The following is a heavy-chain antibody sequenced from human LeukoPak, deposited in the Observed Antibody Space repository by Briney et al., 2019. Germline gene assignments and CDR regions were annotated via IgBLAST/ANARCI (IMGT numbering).Heavy chain of an antibody. D-gene: IGHD3-16*01. CDR2: MYTGGTT. CDR1: VFTVSGTH. J-gene: IGHJ4*02. Sequence: PGGSLRLSCAASVFTVSGTHMGWVRQAPGKGLQWVSAMYTGGTTYYADSVTGRFTISRDNSKNALYLHMNSLRAEDTAVYYCAKDEATSGGGLASWGQGTLVSVSS. CDR3: AKDEATSGGGLAS. V-gene: IGHV3-53*01.